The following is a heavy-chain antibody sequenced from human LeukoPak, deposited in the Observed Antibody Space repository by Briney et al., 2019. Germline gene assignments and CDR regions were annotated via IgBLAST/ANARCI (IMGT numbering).Heavy chain of an antibody. CDR1: GYTFTSYA. J-gene: IGHJ4*02. CDR2: INTNTGNP. CDR3: ARAIAAAGAYYFDY. D-gene: IGHD6-13*01. V-gene: IGHV7-4-1*02. Sequence: ASVKVSCKASGYTFTSYAMNWVRQAPGQGLEWMGWINTNTGNPTYAQGFTGRFVFSLDTSVSTAYLQISSLKAEDTAMYYCARAIAAAGAYYFDYWGQGTLVTVSS.